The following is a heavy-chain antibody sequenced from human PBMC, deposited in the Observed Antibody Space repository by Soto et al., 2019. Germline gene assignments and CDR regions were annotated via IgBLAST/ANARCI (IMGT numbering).Heavy chain of an antibody. D-gene: IGHD5-18*01. V-gene: IGHV1-18*04. CDR1: GFTFIGFG. CDR3: ARGYSYGSYWYFDL. Sequence: QLQLVQSGTEVKNPGASVKVSCKASGFTFIGFGITWVRQAPGQGLEWMGGITASNGNTNYAQNLQGRVTMTNDTSTSTAYMELWRLRSDDTAVYYCARGYSYGSYWYFDLWGRGTLVTVSS. CDR2: ITASNGNT. J-gene: IGHJ2*01.